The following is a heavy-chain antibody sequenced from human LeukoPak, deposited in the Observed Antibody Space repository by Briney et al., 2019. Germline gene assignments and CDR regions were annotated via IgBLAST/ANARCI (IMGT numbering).Heavy chain of an antibody. CDR2: IYTSGST. CDR3: AREGYGSGSYYSNWFDP. CDR1: GGSISSYY. V-gene: IGHV4-4*07. J-gene: IGHJ5*02. D-gene: IGHD3-10*01. Sequence: SETLSLTCTASGGSISSYYWSWIRQPAGKGLEWIGRIYTSGSTNYNPSLKSRVTMSVDTSKNQFSLKLSSVTAADTAVYYCAREGYGSGSYYSNWFDPWGQGTLVTVSS.